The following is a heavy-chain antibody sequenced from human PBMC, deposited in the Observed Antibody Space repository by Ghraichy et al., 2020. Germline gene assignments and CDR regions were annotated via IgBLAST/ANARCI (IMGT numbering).Heavy chain of an antibody. CDR2: IYYSGST. CDR3: ARASGDYGDHFDY. CDR1: GGSISSYY. Sequence: ETLNISCTVSGGSISSYYWSWIRQPPGKGLEWIGYIYYSGSTNYNPSLKSRVTISVDTSKNQFSLKLSSVTAADTAVYYCARASGDYGDHFDYWGQGTLVTVSS. J-gene: IGHJ4*02. D-gene: IGHD4-17*01. V-gene: IGHV4-59*01.